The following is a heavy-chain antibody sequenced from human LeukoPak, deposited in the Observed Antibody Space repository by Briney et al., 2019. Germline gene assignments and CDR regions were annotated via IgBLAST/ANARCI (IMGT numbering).Heavy chain of an antibody. CDR3: VRTLLGYYDVVTGSYRDSGRPDY. CDR2: VYHRGST. V-gene: IGHV4-4*02. D-gene: IGHD3-9*01. Sequence: SETLSLTCAVSGGSISSSNWWSWVRQPPGKGLEWIGEVYHRGSTSYNPSLKSRITISVDKSNNQFSLKLRSVTAADTAVYYCVRTLLGYYDVVTGSYRDSGRPDYWGQGTLVTVSS. J-gene: IGHJ4*02. CDR1: GGSISSSNW.